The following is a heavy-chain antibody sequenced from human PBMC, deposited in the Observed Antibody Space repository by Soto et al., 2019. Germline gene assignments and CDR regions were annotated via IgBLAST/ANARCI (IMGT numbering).Heavy chain of an antibody. J-gene: IGHJ5*02. CDR3: ARADGSIPPLGCDP. Sequence: TSETLSLTCTVSGGSISSGGYSWSWIRQPPGKGLEWIGYIYHSGSTYYNPSLKSRVTISVDRSKNQFSLKLRSVTAADTAVYFFARADGSIPPLGCDPWGQGTLVTVPQ. CDR2: IYHSGST. V-gene: IGHV4-30-2*01. CDR1: GGSISSGGYS. D-gene: IGHD3-3*02.